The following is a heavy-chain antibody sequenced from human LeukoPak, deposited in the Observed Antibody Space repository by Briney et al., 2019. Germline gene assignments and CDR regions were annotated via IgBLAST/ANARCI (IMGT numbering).Heavy chain of an antibody. D-gene: IGHD5-18*01. J-gene: IGHJ4*02. Sequence: GASVKVSCKASGGTFSSYAISWVRQAPGQGLEWMGGIIPIFGTANYAQKFQGRVTITAGESTSTAYMELSSLRSEDTAVYYCAINVDTAMVLFDYWGQGTLVTVSS. CDR2: IIPIFGTA. CDR1: GGTFSSYA. V-gene: IGHV1-69*13. CDR3: AINVDTAMVLFDY.